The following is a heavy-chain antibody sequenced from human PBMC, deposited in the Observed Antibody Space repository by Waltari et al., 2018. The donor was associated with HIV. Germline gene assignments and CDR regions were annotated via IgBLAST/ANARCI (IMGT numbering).Heavy chain of an antibody. V-gene: IGHV1-46*01. Sequence: KKPGASVKVSCKASGYTFTTYYIHWVRQAPGQGLELMGVINPSGGRTTYAQKFQGRVTMTRDTSTSTVYMEMSSLRSEDTAVYYCARWTGDFCFDYWGQGTLVTVSS. J-gene: IGHJ4*02. CDR1: GYTFTTYY. D-gene: IGHD3-3*01. CDR3: ARWTGDFCFDY. CDR2: INPSGGRT.